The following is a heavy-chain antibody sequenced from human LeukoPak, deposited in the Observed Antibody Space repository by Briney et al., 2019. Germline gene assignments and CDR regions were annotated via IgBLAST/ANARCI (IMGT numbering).Heavy chain of an antibody. CDR1: GFTFSSYA. D-gene: IGHD5-24*01. J-gene: IGHJ4*02. CDR3: AKTRNYWYFDY. Sequence: GGSLRLSCAASGFTFSSYAMHWVCQAPGKGLEWVAVISYDGSNKYYADSVKGRFTISRDNSKNTLYLQMNSLRAEDTAVYYCAKTRNYWYFDYWGQGTLVTVSS. CDR2: ISYDGSNK. V-gene: IGHV3-30-3*02.